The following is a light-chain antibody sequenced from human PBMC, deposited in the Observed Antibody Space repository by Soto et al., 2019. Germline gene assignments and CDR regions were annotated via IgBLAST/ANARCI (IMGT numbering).Light chain of an antibody. CDR2: AAS. V-gene: IGKV1-39*01. Sequence: DIQMTQSPSSLSASVGDRVTITCRASQSISSSLNWYQQKPGKAPKLLIYAASSLQSGVPSRFSGSGSGTDFTLTISSLQPEDFATDDCQQSYSTPYTFGQGTKLEIK. J-gene: IGKJ2*01. CDR1: QSISSS. CDR3: QQSYSTPYT.